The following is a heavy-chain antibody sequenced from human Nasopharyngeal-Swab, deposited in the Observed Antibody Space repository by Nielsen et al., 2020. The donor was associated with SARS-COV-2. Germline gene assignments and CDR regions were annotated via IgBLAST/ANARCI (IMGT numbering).Heavy chain of an antibody. CDR2: VDPCVSYT. CDR3: ARQYQNYCGSGDYHGAFDI. D-gene: IGHD3-10*01. J-gene: IGHJ3*02. V-gene: IGHV5-10-1*01. Sequence: GGSLRLSCDGSGYSFSNYWISWVRQVPGKCLEWMGTVDPCVSYTDYSPSLRGHVTISVDRSISTAYLQWSSLKASDTAMYYCARQYQNYCGSGDYHGAFDIWGQGTMVTVSS. CDR1: GYSFSNYW.